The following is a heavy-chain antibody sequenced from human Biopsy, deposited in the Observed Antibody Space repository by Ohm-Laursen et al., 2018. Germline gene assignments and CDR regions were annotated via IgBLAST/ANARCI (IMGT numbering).Heavy chain of an antibody. CDR1: GDSVTKYY. J-gene: IGHJ6*02. CDR2: IYYSVMT. Sequence: GTLSLTCTVSGDSVTKYYWSWLRQPPGQGLEWIGHIYYSVMTNYNPSLQNRVSISVDTYRNQASLTLISVTAADTAVYYCARDSGILNYGNFKYYHYYGMDVWGQGTKVTVSS. D-gene: IGHD4-11*01. CDR3: ARDSGILNYGNFKYYHYYGMDV. V-gene: IGHV4-59*02.